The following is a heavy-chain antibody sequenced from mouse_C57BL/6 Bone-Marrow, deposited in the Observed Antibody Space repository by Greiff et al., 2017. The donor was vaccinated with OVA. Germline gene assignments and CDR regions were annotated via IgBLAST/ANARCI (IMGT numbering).Heavy chain of an antibody. CDR1: GYTFTSYW. D-gene: IGHD1-1*01. CDR2: IDPSDSET. J-gene: IGHJ1*03. Sequence: QVQLQQPGAELVRPGSSVKLSCKASGYTFTSYWMHWVKQRPIQGLEWIGNIDPSDSETHYNQKFKDKATLTVDKSSSTAYMQLSSLTSEDSAVYYCYLLLRGWYFDVWGTGTTVTVSS. CDR3: YLLLRGWYFDV. V-gene: IGHV1-52*01.